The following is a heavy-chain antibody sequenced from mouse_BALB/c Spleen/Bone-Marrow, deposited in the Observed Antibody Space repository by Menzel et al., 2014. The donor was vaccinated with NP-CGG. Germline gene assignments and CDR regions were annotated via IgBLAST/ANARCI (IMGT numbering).Heavy chain of an antibody. V-gene: IGHV3-6*02. J-gene: IGHJ4*01. CDR3: AREAYYYAMDY. CDR2: ISYDGSN. CDR1: GYSITSGYY. Sequence: VQLQQSGPGLVKPSQSLSLTCSITGYSITSGYYCNWIRQFPGNKLEWMGYISYDGSNNYNPSLKNRISITRDTSKNQFFLKLNSVTTEDTATYYCAREAYYYAMDYWGQGTSVTVSS.